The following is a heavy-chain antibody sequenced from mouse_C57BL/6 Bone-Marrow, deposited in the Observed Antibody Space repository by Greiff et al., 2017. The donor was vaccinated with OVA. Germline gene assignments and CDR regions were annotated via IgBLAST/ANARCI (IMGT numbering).Heavy chain of an antibody. CDR1: GFNIKDDY. V-gene: IGHV14-4*01. D-gene: IGHD1-1*01. CDR3: TADGSSYYWYFDV. Sequence: EVQLQQSGAELVRPGASVKLSCTASGFNIKDDYMPWVKQRPEQGLEWIGWIDPENGDTEYASKFQGKATITADTSSNTAYLQLSSLTSEDTAVYYCTADGSSYYWYFDVWGTGTTVPVSS. CDR2: IDPENGDT. J-gene: IGHJ1*03.